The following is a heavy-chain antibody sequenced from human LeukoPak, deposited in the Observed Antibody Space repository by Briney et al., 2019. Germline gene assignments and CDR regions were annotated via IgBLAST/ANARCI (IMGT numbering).Heavy chain of an antibody. D-gene: IGHD4-23*01. J-gene: IGHJ6*02. CDR3: ARQRWTFRYYYYYGMDV. CDR1: GGSISSYY. CDR2: IYYSGST. V-gene: IGHV4-59*08. Sequence: PSETLSLTCTVSGGSISSYYWSWIRQPPGKGLEWIGYIYYSGSTNYNPSLKSRVTISVDTSKNQFSLKLSSVTAADTAVYYCARQRWTFRYYYYYGMDVWGQGTTVTVSS.